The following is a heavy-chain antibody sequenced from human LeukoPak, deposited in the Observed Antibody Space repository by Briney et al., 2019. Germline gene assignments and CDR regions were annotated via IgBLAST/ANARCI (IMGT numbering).Heavy chain of an antibody. CDR3: ARDSRRITMIVVVSPYAFDI. J-gene: IGHJ3*02. V-gene: IGHV1-69*13. Sequence: SVKVSCKASGGTFSSYAISWVRQAPGHGLEWMGGTFPLLGTANYAQRFQGRVTLTPDASTSTSCMELSSLRSEDTAVYYCARDSRRITMIVVVSPYAFDIWGQGTMVTVSS. CDR2: TFPLLGTA. D-gene: IGHD3-22*01. CDR1: GGTFSSYA.